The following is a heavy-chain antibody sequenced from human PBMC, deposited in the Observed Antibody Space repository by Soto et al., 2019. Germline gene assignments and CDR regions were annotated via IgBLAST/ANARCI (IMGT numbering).Heavy chain of an antibody. CDR1: GFTFSSYA. V-gene: IGHV3-23*01. CDR2: ISGSGGST. D-gene: IGHD2-2*01. CDR3: AKGLGYCSSTSCPKEPEWFDP. J-gene: IGHJ5*02. Sequence: EVQLLESGGGLVQPGGSLRLSCAASGFTFSSYAMSWVRQAPGKGLEWVSAISGSGGSTYYADSVKGRFTISRDNSKNTLYLQMNSLRAEDTAVYYCAKGLGYCSSTSCPKEPEWFDPWGQGTLVTVSS.